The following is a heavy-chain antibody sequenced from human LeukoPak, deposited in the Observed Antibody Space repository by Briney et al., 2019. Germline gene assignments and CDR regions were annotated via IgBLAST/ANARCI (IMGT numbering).Heavy chain of an antibody. D-gene: IGHD2-2*01. V-gene: IGHV4-38-2*01. J-gene: IGHJ3*02. CDR3: ARVRCSSTSCYPHDAFDI. CDR2: IYHSGST. CDR1: GYSISSGYY. Sequence: SETLSLTCAVSGYSISSGYYWGWIRQPPGKGLEWIGSIYHSGSTYYNPSLKSRVTMSVDTSKNQFSLKLSSVTTADTAVYYCARVRCSSTSCYPHDAFDIWGQGTMVTVSS.